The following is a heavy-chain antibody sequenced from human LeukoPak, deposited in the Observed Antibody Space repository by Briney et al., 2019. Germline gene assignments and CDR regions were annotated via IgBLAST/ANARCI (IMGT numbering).Heavy chain of an antibody. D-gene: IGHD1-26*01. J-gene: IGHJ4*02. CDR2: ITYSGST. CDR3: ARQGVGATDC. V-gene: IGHV4-39*01. Sequence: SETLSLTCAVSGGSISSSTYYWAWFRQSPGKGLEWIGSITYSGSTYYNPSLESRVTISVDTSKNQFSLRLISVTAVDTAVYYCARQGVGATDCWGQGTLVTVSS. CDR1: GGSISSSTYY.